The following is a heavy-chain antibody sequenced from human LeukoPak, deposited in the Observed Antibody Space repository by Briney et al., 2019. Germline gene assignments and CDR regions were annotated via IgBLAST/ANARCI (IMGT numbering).Heavy chain of an antibody. Sequence: SETLSLTCTVSGGSISSYYWSWIRQPPGKGLEWIGYLYYSGSSNYNPSLKSRVTTSVDTSKNQFSLKLSSVTAADTAVYYCARGRWGSSWSPFDYRGQGTLVTVSS. D-gene: IGHD6-13*01. V-gene: IGHV4-59*01. CDR1: GGSISSYY. CDR2: LYYSGSS. J-gene: IGHJ4*02. CDR3: ARGRWGSSWSPFDY.